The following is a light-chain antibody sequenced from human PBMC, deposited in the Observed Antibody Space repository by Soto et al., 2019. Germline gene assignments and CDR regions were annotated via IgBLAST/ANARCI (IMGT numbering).Light chain of an antibody. V-gene: IGLV2-14*01. CDR1: SSDVGGYNF. J-gene: IGLJ1*01. CDR2: EVS. Sequence: QSALTQPASVSGSPEQSITISCTGTSSDVGGYNFVSWYQHHPGKAPKLVIYEVSKPPSGVSNRFSGSKSGNTATLTISGLQAEDEGDYYCNLYTIPSARVFGTGTKLTVL. CDR3: NLYTIPSARV.